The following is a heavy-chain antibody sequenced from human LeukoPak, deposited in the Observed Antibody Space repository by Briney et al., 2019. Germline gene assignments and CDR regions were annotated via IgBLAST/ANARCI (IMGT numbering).Heavy chain of an antibody. CDR3: ARGGGRHYDILTGYYKAYFDY. V-gene: IGHV4-4*07. CDR1: GGSISSYY. J-gene: IGHJ4*02. Sequence: SETLSHTCSVSGGSISSYYWSWIRQPAGKGLEWIGRIYTSGSTNYNPSLKSRVTMSVDTSKNQFSLKLSSVTAADTAVYYCARGGGRHYDILTGYYKAYFDYWGQGTLVTVSS. CDR2: IYTSGST. D-gene: IGHD3-9*01.